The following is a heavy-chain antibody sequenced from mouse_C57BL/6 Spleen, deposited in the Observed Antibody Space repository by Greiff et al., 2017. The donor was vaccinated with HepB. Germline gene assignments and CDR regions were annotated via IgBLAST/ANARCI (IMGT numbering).Heavy chain of an antibody. CDR2: ISDGGSYT. V-gene: IGHV5-4*01. Sequence: EVQRVESGGGLVKPGGSLKLSCAASGFTFSSYAMSWVRQTPEKRLEWVATISDGGSYTYYPDNVKGRFTISRDNAKNNLYLQMSHLKSEDTAMYYCARDKDYGSDYWGQGTTLTVSS. CDR3: ARDKDYGSDY. CDR1: GFTFSSYA. D-gene: IGHD1-1*01. J-gene: IGHJ2*01.